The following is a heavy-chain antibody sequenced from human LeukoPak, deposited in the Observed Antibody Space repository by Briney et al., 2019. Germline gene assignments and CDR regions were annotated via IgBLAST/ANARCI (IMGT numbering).Heavy chain of an antibody. J-gene: IGHJ3*02. CDR1: GSTFSSYS. CDR2: ISDSGTTI. V-gene: IGHV3-48*02. CDR3: ARGNGQISIPGTDAFDI. Sequence: GGSLRLSCAASGSTFSSYSMNWVRQAPGRELEWISYISYISDSGTTIYYADSVKGRFTISRDDAKNSAYLQMNSLRDEDTAVYYCARGNGQISIPGTDAFDIWGQGTMVTVPS. D-gene: IGHD2-2*01.